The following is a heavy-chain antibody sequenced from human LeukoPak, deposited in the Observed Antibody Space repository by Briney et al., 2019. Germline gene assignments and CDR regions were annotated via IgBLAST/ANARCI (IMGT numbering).Heavy chain of an antibody. J-gene: IGHJ4*02. D-gene: IGHD6-13*01. CDR3: ARSRSTAGLYSSSWYEGGLDY. V-gene: IGHV3-48*04. CDR2: ISSSSSTI. Sequence: GGSLRLSCAASGFTFSSYSMNWVRQAPGKGLEWVSYISSSSSTIYYADSVKGRFTISRDNAKNSLYLQMNSLRAEDTAVYYCARSRSTAGLYSSSWYEGGLDYWGQGTLVTVSS. CDR1: GFTFSSYS.